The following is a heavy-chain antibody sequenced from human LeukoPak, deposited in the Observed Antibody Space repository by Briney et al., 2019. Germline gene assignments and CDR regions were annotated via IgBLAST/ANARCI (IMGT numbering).Heavy chain of an antibody. V-gene: IGHV3-21*01. CDR2: ISSSSSYI. J-gene: IGHJ4*02. D-gene: IGHD2-21*02. CDR3: AREAPNCRGDCLDY. Sequence: WGSLRLSCAASGFTFSSYSMNWVRQVPGKGLEWVSSISSSSSYIYYADSVKGRFTISRDNAKNSLYLQMNSLRAEDTAVYYCAREAPNCRGDCLDYWGQGTLVTVSS. CDR1: GFTFSSYS.